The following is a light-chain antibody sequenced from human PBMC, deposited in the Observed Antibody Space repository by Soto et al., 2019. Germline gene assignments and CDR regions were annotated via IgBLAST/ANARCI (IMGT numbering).Light chain of an antibody. CDR3: QSSENDMLF. V-gene: IGLV6-57*04. Sequence: NFMLPQQHSVSESPGWTVTIACSRSGGSIASGLVQWYQVRPGSGPTTVISEDNQRPSGVPDRFSGSIDSYSNSASLTISGLKPEDEADYYCQSSENDMLFFGGGTKLTVL. CDR1: GGSIASGL. J-gene: IGLJ2*01. CDR2: EDN.